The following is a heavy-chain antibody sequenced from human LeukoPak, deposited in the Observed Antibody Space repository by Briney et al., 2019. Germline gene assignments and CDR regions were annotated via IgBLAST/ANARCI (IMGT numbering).Heavy chain of an antibody. Sequence: PSETLSLTCSAPGGSIISSNYYWGWIRQPPGKELEWIGSIYQSGSGSSYYNPSLKSRVTISGDTSKNQFFLRLSSVTAADTAVYYCASTLRFLPYRRFDYWGQGTLVTVPS. CDR1: GGSIISSNYY. CDR2: IYQSGSGSS. V-gene: IGHV4-39*01. CDR3: ASTLRFLPYRRFDY. D-gene: IGHD3-3*01. J-gene: IGHJ4*02.